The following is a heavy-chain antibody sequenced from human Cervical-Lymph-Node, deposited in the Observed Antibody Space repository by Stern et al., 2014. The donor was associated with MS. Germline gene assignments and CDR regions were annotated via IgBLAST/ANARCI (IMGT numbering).Heavy chain of an antibody. Sequence: VQLVESGGGLVKPGGSLRLSCAASGLTFSDAWMTWVRQAPGKGLEWVDRINIKGEGVTTGYASPVEGRFSSSRDDSNNTLYLQMNSLKIEDTAVYYCTTGGDFGTGYYLDNWGQGTLFTVSS. D-gene: IGHD3/OR15-3a*01. CDR3: TTGGDFGTGYYLDN. J-gene: IGHJ4*02. CDR2: INIKGEGVTT. CDR1: GLTFSDAW. V-gene: IGHV3-15*01.